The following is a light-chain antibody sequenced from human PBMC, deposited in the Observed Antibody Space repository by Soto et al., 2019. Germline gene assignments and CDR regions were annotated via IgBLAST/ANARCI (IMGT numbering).Light chain of an antibody. CDR1: PGINSY. Sequence: IQWTQSPSSLSASAGDRVTITCRASPGINSYLAWYHTKPGKVPQLLIYEASILQSGVPSRFSGSGSGTEFNLTISSLHAEDCATYEGQQTRSYTSTFGGGTKLDI. V-gene: IGKV1-9*01. J-gene: IGKJ4*01. CDR3: QQTRSYTST. CDR2: EAS.